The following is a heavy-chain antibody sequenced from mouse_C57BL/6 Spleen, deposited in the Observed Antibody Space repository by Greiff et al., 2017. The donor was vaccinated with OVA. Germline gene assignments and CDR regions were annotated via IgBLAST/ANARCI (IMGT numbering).Heavy chain of an antibody. CDR2: IYPRSGST. D-gene: IGHD2-4*01. CDR3: ARVGNIGLSYAMDY. CDR1: GYTFTSYG. Sequence: VQLQQSGAELARPGASVKLSCKASGYTFTSYGISWVKQRTGQGLEWIGEIYPRSGSTYYNEKFKGKATLTADKSSSTVYMELRSLTSEDSAVYFCARVGNIGLSYAMDYWGQGTSVTVSS. J-gene: IGHJ4*01. V-gene: IGHV1-81*01.